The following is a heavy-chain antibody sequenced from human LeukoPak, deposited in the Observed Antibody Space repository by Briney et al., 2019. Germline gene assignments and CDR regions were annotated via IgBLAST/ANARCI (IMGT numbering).Heavy chain of an antibody. Sequence: SGGSLKIFCAASGFTFSSHHMNWVRQAPGKGLEWVSSISSTSSYIYYADSVKGRFTISRDNDRNSLYLQMNSLRAEDTAVYYCARVEAAAGSDFDYWGQGTLVTVSS. CDR3: ARVEAAAGSDFDY. CDR1: GFTFSSHH. J-gene: IGHJ4*02. V-gene: IGHV3-21*01. CDR2: ISSTSSYI. D-gene: IGHD6-13*01.